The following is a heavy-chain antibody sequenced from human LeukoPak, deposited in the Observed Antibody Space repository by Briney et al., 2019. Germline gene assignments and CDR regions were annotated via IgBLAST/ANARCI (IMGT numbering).Heavy chain of an antibody. V-gene: IGHV3-7*05. J-gene: IGHJ4*02. CDR1: GFSFSRYW. Sequence: GGSLRLSCAASGFSFSRYWMTWVRQAPGKGLEWVANIKEDGTKTYYVDSVKGRFTVSRDNAQNSLYLQMNSLTPEDTAVYSCARGEAFCDYWGQGALVTVSS. CDR3: ARGEAFCDY. CDR2: IKEDGTKT.